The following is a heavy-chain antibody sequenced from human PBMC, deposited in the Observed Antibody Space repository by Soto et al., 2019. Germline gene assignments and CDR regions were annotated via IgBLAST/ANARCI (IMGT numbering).Heavy chain of an antibody. J-gene: IGHJ6*02. CDR1: GGTFSSYA. Sequence: QVQLVQSGAEVKKPGSSVKVSCKASGGTFSSYAISWVRQAPGQGLEWMGGIIPIFGTANYAQKFQGRVTITADESTSTAYMKLSSLRSEDTTVYYCARLLAPVYGMDVWGQGTTVTVSS. CDR2: IIPIFGTA. CDR3: ARLLAPVYGMDV. V-gene: IGHV1-69*01.